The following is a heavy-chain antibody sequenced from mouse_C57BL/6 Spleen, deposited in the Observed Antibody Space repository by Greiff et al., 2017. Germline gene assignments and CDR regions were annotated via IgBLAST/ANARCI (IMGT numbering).Heavy chain of an antibody. CDR3: ARYDDGYYYWYFDV. V-gene: IGHV1-55*01. Sequence: VQLQQPGAELVKPGASVKMSCKASGYTFTSYWITWVKQRPGQGLEWIGDIYPGSGSTNYNEKFKSKATLTVDTSSSTAYMQLSSLTSEDSAVYYCARYDDGYYYWYFDVWGTGTTVTVSS. CDR2: IYPGSGST. J-gene: IGHJ1*03. CDR1: GYTFTSYW. D-gene: IGHD2-3*01.